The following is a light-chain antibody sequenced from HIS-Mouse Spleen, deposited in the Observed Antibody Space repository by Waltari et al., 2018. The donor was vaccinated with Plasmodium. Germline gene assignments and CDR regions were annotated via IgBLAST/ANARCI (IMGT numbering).Light chain of an antibody. CDR2: KAS. V-gene: IGKV1-5*03. CDR1: QSISSW. Sequence: DIQMTQSPSTLSASVGDRVTITCRASQSISSWLAWYQKKPGKAPKLLIYKASSLESGVPSRFSGSGSWTEVTLTISSLQPDDFATYYCQKYNSYSWTFGQGTKVEIK. J-gene: IGKJ1*01. CDR3: QKYNSYSWT.